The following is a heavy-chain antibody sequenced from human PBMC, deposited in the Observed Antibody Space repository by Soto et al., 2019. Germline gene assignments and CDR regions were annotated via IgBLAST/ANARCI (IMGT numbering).Heavy chain of an antibody. J-gene: IGHJ5*02. Sequence: SETLSLTCTVSGGAISSGYYWTWIRQHPGEGLEWIGYIYNSGTTYYSPSLRSRLTISLDTSENQISLRLTSVTAADTAVYYCAVYYFDSSGYSRWFDPWGQGTLVTVSS. CDR3: AVYYFDSSGYSRWFDP. D-gene: IGHD3-22*01. V-gene: IGHV4-31*03. CDR2: IYNSGTT. CDR1: GGAISSGYY.